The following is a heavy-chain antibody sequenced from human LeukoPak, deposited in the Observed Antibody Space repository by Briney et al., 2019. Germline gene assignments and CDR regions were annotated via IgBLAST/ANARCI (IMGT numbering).Heavy chain of an antibody. V-gene: IGHV3-21*01. D-gene: IGHD2-15*01. CDR3: ARDLPYCSGGSCLFDH. CDR1: GFTFSTYT. CDR2: INCRSSYI. J-gene: IGHJ4*02. Sequence: PGGSLRLSCTASGFTFSTYTMNWVRQAPGKGLEWVSSINCRSSYIYYADSVKGRFPISRDNAKNSLYLQMNSLRAEDTAVYYCARDLPYCSGGSCLFDHWGQGSLVTVCS.